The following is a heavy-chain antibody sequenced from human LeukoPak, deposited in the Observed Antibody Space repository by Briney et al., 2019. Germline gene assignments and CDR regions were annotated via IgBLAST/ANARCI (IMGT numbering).Heavy chain of an antibody. CDR2: ISAYNGNT. Sequence: ASVKVSCKASGYTFTSYGISWVRRAPGQGLEWMGWISAYNGNTNYAQKLQGRVTMTTDTSTSTAYMELRSLRSDDTAVYYCARVPSTVNWFDPWGQGTLVTVSS. J-gene: IGHJ5*02. CDR1: GYTFTSYG. D-gene: IGHD2-21*02. CDR3: ARVPSTVNWFDP. V-gene: IGHV1-18*01.